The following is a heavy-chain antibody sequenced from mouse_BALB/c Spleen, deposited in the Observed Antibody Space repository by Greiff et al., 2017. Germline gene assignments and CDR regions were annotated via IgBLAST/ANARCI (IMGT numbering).Heavy chain of an antibody. J-gene: IGHJ2*01. Sequence: VQLKQSGAELVKPGASVKLSCTASGFNIKDTYMHWVKQRPEQGLEWIGRIDPANGNTKYDPKFQGKATITADTSSNTAYLQLSSLTSEDTAVYYCARSAGSSLGYWGQGTTLTVSS. D-gene: IGHD1-1*01. V-gene: IGHV14-3*02. CDR1: GFNIKDTY. CDR2: IDPANGNT. CDR3: ARSAGSSLGY.